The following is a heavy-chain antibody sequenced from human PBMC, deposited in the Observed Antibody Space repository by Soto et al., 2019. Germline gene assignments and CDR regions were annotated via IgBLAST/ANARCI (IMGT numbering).Heavy chain of an antibody. CDR1: GGTFSSYA. CDR2: IIPILGSA. Sequence: QVQLVQSGAEVKKPGSSVKVSCKASGGTFSSYAISWVRQAPGQGLEWMGGIIPILGSANYAQKFQERVTITADESTNTTYMELSSLRSEDAAVYYCASRERVDAFDIWGQGTMVTVSS. J-gene: IGHJ3*02. CDR3: ASRERVDAFDI. D-gene: IGHD1-26*01. V-gene: IGHV1-69*01.